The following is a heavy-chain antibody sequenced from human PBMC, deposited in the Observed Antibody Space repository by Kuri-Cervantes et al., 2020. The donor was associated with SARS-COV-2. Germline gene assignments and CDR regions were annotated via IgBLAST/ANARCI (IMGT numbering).Heavy chain of an antibody. CDR2: IYYSGST. CDR1: GGSISSGDYY. J-gene: IGHJ4*02. Sequence: SETLSLTCTVSGGSISSGDYYWSWIRQPPGKGLEWIGYIYYSGSTYYNPSLKSRVTISVDTSKNQFSLKLSSVTAADTAVYYCARGSCTNGVCYTILGYWGQGTLVTVSS. CDR3: ARGSCTNGVCYTILGY. V-gene: IGHV4-30-4*08. D-gene: IGHD2-8*01.